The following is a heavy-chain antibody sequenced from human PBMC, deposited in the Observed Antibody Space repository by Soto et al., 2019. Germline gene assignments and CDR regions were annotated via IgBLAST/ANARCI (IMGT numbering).Heavy chain of an antibody. V-gene: IGHV3-74*01. CDR2: IDTDGGGT. Sequence: EVQFVESGGGLVQPGGSLRVSCAASGFTFRSHRIHWVGQAPGQGLEWVSRIDTDGGGTSYADSVKGRFTISTDNAENTLYIQMNGLRVEDTAVYYCATVFDVWGQGTLVTVSS. D-gene: IGHD4-17*01. J-gene: IGHJ4*02. CDR3: ATVFDV. CDR1: GFTFRSHR.